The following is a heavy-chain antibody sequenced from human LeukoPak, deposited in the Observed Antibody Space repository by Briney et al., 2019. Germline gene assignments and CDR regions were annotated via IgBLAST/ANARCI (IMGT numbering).Heavy chain of an antibody. CDR2: ISSSGSST. CDR3: ATQLLWFGESVEEGY. D-gene: IGHD3-10*01. CDR1: GLVFDNFA. Sequence: GGSLRLSCAASGLVFDNFAMSWVRQAPGKGLVWVSTISSSGSSTYYADSVKGRFTVSRGNSKNTLDLQMNSLGVEDTAVYYCATQLLWFGESVEEGYWGQGTLVTVSS. V-gene: IGHV3-23*01. J-gene: IGHJ4*02.